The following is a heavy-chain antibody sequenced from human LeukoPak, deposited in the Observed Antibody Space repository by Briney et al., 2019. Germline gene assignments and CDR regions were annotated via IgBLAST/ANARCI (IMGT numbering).Heavy chain of an antibody. V-gene: IGHV4-4*07. CDR2: VYSTGST. D-gene: IGHD5-18*01. CDR3: ARIYGYAFDI. J-gene: IGHJ3*02. CDR1: GGSLRTYY. Sequence: SETLSLTCTVSGGSLRTYYWTWIRQAAGRGLEWIGRVYSTGSTNYNPSLRSRVTMSVDTSKDQFSLHLSSVTAADTAVYYCARIYGYAFDIWGQGTIVIVSA.